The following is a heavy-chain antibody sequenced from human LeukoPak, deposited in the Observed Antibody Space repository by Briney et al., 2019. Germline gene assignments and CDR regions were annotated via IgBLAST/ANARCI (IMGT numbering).Heavy chain of an antibody. CDR2: IYYSGST. J-gene: IGHJ4*02. V-gene: IGHV4-39*01. CDR3: ARQLGRWLPPDYFDY. D-gene: IGHD5-24*01. Sequence: SETLSLTCTVSGGSISSSSYYWGWIRQPPGKGLEWIGSIYYSGSTYYNPSLKSRVTISVDTSKNQFSLKLSSVTAADTAVYYCARQLGRWLPPDYFDYWGQGTLVTVSS. CDR1: GGSISSSSYY.